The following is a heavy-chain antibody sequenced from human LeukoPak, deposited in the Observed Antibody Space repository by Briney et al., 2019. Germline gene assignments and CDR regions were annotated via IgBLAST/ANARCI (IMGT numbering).Heavy chain of an antibody. CDR1: GGSISSSSYY. CDR2: MYYSGST. J-gene: IGHJ5*02. CDR3: ARHLREGNLYNWFDP. Sequence: PSETLSLTCTVSGGSISSSSYYWGWIRQPPGKRLEWIGSMYYSGSTYYNPSLKSRVTISVDTSKNQFSLKLSSVTAADTAVYYCARHLREGNLYNWFDPWGQGTLVTVSS. D-gene: IGHD4-23*01. V-gene: IGHV4-39*01.